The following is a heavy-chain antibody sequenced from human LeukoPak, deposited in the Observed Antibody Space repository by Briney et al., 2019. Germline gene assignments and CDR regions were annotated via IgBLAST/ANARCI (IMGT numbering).Heavy chain of an antibody. V-gene: IGHV4-59*01. CDR2: IYYSGST. CDR3: ARAEDIVATIFDY. CDR1: GGSISRYY. Sequence: PSETLTLPCTVSGGSISRYYWSWIRQPPGKGLEWIGYIYYSGSTNYNPSLKSRVTISVDTSKNQFSLKLSSVTAADTAVYYCARAEDIVATIFDYWGQGTLVTVSS. J-gene: IGHJ4*02. D-gene: IGHD5-12*01.